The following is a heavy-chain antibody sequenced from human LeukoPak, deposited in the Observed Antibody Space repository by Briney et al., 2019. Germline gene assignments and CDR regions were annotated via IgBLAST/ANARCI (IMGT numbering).Heavy chain of an antibody. J-gene: IGHJ4*02. Sequence: GGSLRLSCAASGFSFSSYATSWVRQAPGKGLEWVSIIYADGGTYYADSLKGRFTISRDISKNTVFLQMNSLRAEDTAVYYCAKTNNYAYVHWGQGTLVTVSS. CDR3: AKTNNYAYVH. D-gene: IGHD5-18*01. CDR2: IYADGGT. CDR1: GFSFSSYA. V-gene: IGHV3-66*01.